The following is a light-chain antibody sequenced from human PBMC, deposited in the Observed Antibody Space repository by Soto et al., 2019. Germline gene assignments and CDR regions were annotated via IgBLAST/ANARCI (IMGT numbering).Light chain of an antibody. Sequence: EIVLTQSPATLSVSPGDRVTLSCRASQIVGSNLAWYQQKPGQAPRLLIYGSSVRATGIPARFSGSGSGTGFTLTISSLRSEDFAVYYCQQYNNWPPEYTFGQGTKLEIK. J-gene: IGKJ2*01. CDR2: GSS. CDR3: QQYNNWPPEYT. V-gene: IGKV3-15*01. CDR1: QIVGSN.